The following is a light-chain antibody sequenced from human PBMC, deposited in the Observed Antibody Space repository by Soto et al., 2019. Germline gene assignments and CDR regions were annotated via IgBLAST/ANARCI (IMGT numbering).Light chain of an antibody. J-gene: IGLJ2*01. CDR2: EVR. Sequence: QSALTQPASVSGSPGQSITISCTGTSSDVGGYNYVSWYQQHPGKAPKLIIYEVRNRPSGVSSRFSGSKSGNTASLTISGLQAEDEADYYCSSYTSSSTLVFGGGTKLTVL. CDR3: SSYTSSSTLV. V-gene: IGLV2-14*01. CDR1: SSDVGGYNY.